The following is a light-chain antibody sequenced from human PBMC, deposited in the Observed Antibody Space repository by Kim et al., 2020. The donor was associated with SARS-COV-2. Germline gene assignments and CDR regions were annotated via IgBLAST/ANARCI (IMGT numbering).Light chain of an antibody. CDR1: QSISKF. Sequence: DIHLTQSPSSLSAFVGDRVTITCRTSQSISKFLNWYHHKPGKAPKLLIFAASSLHSGVPSRFTGSGSGTDSSLTINNLQPEDFAIYFCQQSYNAPYTFGRGTKLEI. CDR3: QQSYNAPYT. J-gene: IGKJ2*01. CDR2: AAS. V-gene: IGKV1-39*01.